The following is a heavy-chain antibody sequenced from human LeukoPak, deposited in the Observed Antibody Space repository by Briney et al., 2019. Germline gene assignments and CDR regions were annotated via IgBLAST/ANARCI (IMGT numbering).Heavy chain of an antibody. CDR2: ISAYNGNT. CDR1: GYTFTSYG. J-gene: IGHJ2*01. D-gene: IGHD4-23*01. Sequence: GASVKVSCKASGYTFTSYGISWVRQAPGQGLEWMGWISAYNGNTNYAQKLQGRVTMTTDTSTSTAYMELRSLRSDDTAVYYCARNNWATVVRGARYFDLWGRGTLVTVSS. V-gene: IGHV1-18*01. CDR3: ARNNWATVVRGARYFDL.